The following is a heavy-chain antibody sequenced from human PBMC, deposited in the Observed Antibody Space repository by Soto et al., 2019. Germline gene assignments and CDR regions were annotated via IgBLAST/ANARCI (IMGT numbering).Heavy chain of an antibody. CDR2: ISAYNGNT. D-gene: IGHD3-10*01. J-gene: IGHJ6*02. CDR1: GYTFTSYG. V-gene: IGHV1-18*01. CDR3: ARGKSVVRERDYYYGMDV. Sequence: VQLVQSGAEEKKPGASVKVSCKASGYTFTSYGISWVRQAPGQGLEWMGWISAYNGNTNYAQKLQGRVTMTTDTSTSTAYMELRSLRSDDTAVYYCARGKSVVRERDYYYGMDVWGQGTTVTVSS.